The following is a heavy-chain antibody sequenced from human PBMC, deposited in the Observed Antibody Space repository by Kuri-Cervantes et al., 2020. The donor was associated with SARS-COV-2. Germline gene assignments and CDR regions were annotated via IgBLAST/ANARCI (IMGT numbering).Heavy chain of an antibody. CDR3: ARGPGSYHIWYYFDY. Sequence: ASVKVSCKASGYTFTSYGISWVRQAPGQGLEWMGWISAYNGNTNYAQKLQGRVTMTTDTSTSTAYMELRSLRSDDTAVYYCARGPGSYHIWYYFDYWGQGTLVTGSS. V-gene: IGHV1-18*01. D-gene: IGHD1-26*01. CDR1: GYTFTSYG. CDR2: ISAYNGNT. J-gene: IGHJ4*02.